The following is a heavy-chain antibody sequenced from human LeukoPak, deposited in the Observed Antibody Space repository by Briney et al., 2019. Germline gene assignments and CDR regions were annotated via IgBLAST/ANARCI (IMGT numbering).Heavy chain of an antibody. Sequence: GGSLRLSCAASGFTFSSSGMTWVRQAPGKGLEWVSTITGSVVNTYYADSVKGRFTISRDNSKSMLYLQMNSLRAKDTALYYCAKDYTGSSDNWGQGTLVTVSS. J-gene: IGHJ4*02. CDR2: ITGSVVNT. D-gene: IGHD2-15*01. CDR1: GFTFSSSG. CDR3: AKDYTGSSDN. V-gene: IGHV3-23*01.